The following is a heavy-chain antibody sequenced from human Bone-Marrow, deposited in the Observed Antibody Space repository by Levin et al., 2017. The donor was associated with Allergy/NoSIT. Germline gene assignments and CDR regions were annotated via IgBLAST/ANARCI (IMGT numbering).Heavy chain of an antibody. CDR3: TTAGYNWNDFDAFDI. Sequence: SCAASGFTFSNAWMSWVRQAPGKGLEWVGRIKSKTDGGTTDYAAPVKGRFTISRDDSKNTLYLQMNSLKTEDTAVYYCTTAGYNWNDFDAFDIWGQGTMVTVSS. CDR1: GFTFSNAW. CDR2: IKSKTDGGTT. D-gene: IGHD1-1*01. V-gene: IGHV3-15*01. J-gene: IGHJ3*02.